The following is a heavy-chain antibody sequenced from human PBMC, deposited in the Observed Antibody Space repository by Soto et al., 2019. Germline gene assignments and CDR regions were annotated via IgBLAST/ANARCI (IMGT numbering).Heavy chain of an antibody. Sequence: SETLSLTCTVSGASVNNGGHYWSWIRQPPGKGLEWLGYIYYSGNTYYNPSFQSRVTMSVDVSKNQFSLRLPSVTAADTAIYYCARGGGPYDSSAYYFDSCSHGALVTVSS. CDR3: ARGGGPYDSSAYYFDS. CDR1: GASVNNGGHY. V-gene: IGHV4-61*08. J-gene: IGHJ4*01. D-gene: IGHD3-22*01. CDR2: IYYSGNT.